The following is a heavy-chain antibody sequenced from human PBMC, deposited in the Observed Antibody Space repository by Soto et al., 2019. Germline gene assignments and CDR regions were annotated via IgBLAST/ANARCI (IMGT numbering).Heavy chain of an antibody. CDR1: GFTFSSYA. CDR2: ISGSGGSR. Sequence: EVQLLESGGGLVQPGGSPRLSCAASGFTFSSYAMRWVRQAPVKGLEWVSAISGSGGSRYYADSVKGRFTISRDNSKNTLYLQMNSLRAEDTAVYYCARRGSGSYYDYWGQGTLVTVSS. D-gene: IGHD1-26*01. V-gene: IGHV3-23*01. J-gene: IGHJ4*02. CDR3: ARRGSGSYYDY.